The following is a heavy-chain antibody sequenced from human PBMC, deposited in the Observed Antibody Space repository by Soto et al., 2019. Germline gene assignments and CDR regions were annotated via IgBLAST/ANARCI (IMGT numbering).Heavy chain of an antibody. CDR3: ARVYYYDSSGSSGLDY. V-gene: IGHV4-4*02. CDR2: IYHSGST. D-gene: IGHD3-22*01. Sequence: PSETLSLTCAVSGGSISSSNWWSWVRQPPGKGLEWIGEIYHSGSTNYNPSLKSRVTISVDKSKNQFSLKLSSVTAADTAVYYCARVYYYDSSGSSGLDYWGQGTLVTVSS. CDR1: GGSISSSNW. J-gene: IGHJ4*02.